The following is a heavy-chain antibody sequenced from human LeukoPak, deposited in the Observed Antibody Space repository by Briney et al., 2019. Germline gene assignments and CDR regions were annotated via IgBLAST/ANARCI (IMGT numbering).Heavy chain of an antibody. Sequence: ASVKVSCKASGYTFTSYYMHWVRQAPGQGLEWMGWINPNSGGTNYAQKFQGRVTMTRDTSISTAYMELSRLRSDDTAVYYCARGLGIAAASWFYYYYYMDVWGKGTTVTISS. CDR1: GYTFTSYY. V-gene: IGHV1-2*02. CDR3: ARGLGIAAASWFYYYYYMDV. J-gene: IGHJ6*03. D-gene: IGHD6-13*01. CDR2: INPNSGGT.